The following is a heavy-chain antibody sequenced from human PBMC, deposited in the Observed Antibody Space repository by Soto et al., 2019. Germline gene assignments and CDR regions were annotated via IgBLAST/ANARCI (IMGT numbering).Heavy chain of an antibody. Sequence: QVQLQQWGAGLLKPSETLSLTCAVYGGSFSGYYWSWIRQPPGKGLEWIGEINHSGSTNYNPSLKSRVTISVDTSKNQFSLKLSSVTAADTAVYYCARGGLEWEPGYDASDIWGQGTMVTVSS. CDR3: ARGGLEWEPGYDASDI. CDR2: INHSGST. V-gene: IGHV4-34*01. D-gene: IGHD1-26*01. CDR1: GGSFSGYY. J-gene: IGHJ3*02.